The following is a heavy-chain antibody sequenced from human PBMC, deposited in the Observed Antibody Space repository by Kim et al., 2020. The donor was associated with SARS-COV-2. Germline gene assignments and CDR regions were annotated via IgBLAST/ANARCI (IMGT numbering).Heavy chain of an antibody. CDR2: IYYSGST. CDR1: GGSISSYY. J-gene: IGHJ4*02. Sequence: SETLSLTCTVSGGSISSYYWSWIRQPPGKGLEWIGYIYYSGSTNYNPSLKSRVTISVDTSKNQFSLKLSSVTAADTAVYYCASQTETNGSGWYGEVDYWGQGTLGTVSS. CDR3: ASQTETNGSGWYGEVDY. V-gene: IGHV4-59*08. D-gene: IGHD6-19*01.